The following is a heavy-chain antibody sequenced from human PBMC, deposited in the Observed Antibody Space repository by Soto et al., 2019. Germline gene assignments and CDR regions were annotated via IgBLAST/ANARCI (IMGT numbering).Heavy chain of an antibody. V-gene: IGHV4-30-2*01. CDR2: IYLSGNT. J-gene: IGHJ5*02. D-gene: IGHD3-22*01. CDR3: AREGDYYDCSGFFDH. CDR1: GGSISSRAYS. Sequence: SEILALTCAVSGGSISSRAYSWNWIRQPPGKGLEWIGYIYLSGNTYQNPSLNSRATISLDRSKNQFSLRLSSVTAADTAVYYCAREGDYYDCSGFFDHWGHGALVTVSS.